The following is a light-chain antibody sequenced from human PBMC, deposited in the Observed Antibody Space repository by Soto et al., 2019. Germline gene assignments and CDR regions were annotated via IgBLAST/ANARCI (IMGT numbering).Light chain of an antibody. J-gene: IGLJ2*01. CDR2: TNI. CDR1: NSNIGRNT. CDR3: AAWDDSLNGVV. V-gene: IGLV1-44*01. Sequence: QAVLTQSPSASGTPGQSVTISCSGSNSNIGRNTVNWYQQLPGRAPKLLIYTNIQRPSGVPDRFSGSKSGTSASVAISGLQSGDEADYYCAAWDDSLNGVVFGGGTKLTVL.